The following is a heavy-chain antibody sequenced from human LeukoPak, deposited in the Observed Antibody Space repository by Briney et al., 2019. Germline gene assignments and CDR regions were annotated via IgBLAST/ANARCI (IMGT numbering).Heavy chain of an antibody. CDR2: TNPNSGGT. J-gene: IGHJ4*02. CDR1: GYTFAGYY. D-gene: IGHD6-25*01. CDR3: ARDAARPLDY. V-gene: IGHV1-2*02. Sequence: ASVKVSCKASGYTFAGYYLHWVRQAPGQGLEWMGWTNPNSGGTNYAQKFQGRVILTRDTSISTVYMELSRLRSDDTAVYFCARDAARPLDYWGQGTLVTVSS.